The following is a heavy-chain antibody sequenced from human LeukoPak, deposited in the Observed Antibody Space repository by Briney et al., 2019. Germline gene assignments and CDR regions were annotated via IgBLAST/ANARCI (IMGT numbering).Heavy chain of an antibody. Sequence: SETLSLTCAVYGGSFSGYYWSWIRQPPGKGLEWIGEINHSGSTNYNPSLKSRVTISVDASKNQFSLKLSSVTAADTAVYYCARGYSNYAPWGQGTLVTVSS. D-gene: IGHD4-11*01. CDR1: GGSFSGYY. V-gene: IGHV4-34*01. CDR3: ARGYSNYAP. J-gene: IGHJ5*02. CDR2: INHSGST.